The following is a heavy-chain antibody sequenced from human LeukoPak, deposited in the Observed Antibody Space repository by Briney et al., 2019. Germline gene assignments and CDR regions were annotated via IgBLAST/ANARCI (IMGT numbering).Heavy chain of an antibody. Sequence: PGGSLRLSCAASGFTFSSYSMNWVRQAPGKGLEWVSVIYSGGRIYYADSVKGRFTISRDNSKNTLYLQMNSLRAEDTAVYYCARGEYNWNDLHLWGQGTLVTVSS. J-gene: IGHJ5*02. D-gene: IGHD1-20*01. CDR1: GFTFSSYS. CDR3: ARGEYNWNDLHL. V-gene: IGHV3-66*01. CDR2: IYSGGRI.